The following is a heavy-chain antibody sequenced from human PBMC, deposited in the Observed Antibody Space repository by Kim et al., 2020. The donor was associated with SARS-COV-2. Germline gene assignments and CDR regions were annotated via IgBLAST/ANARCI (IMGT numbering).Heavy chain of an antibody. J-gene: IGHJ4*02. CDR2: ISYDGSNK. CDR3: AKDFRRYSGEFDY. Sequence: GGSLRLSCAASGFTFSSYGMHWVRQAPGKGLEWVAVISYDGSNKYYADSVKGRFTISRDNSKNTLYLQMNSLRAEDTAVYYCAKDFRRYSGEFDYWGQGTLVTVSS. V-gene: IGHV3-30*18. CDR1: GFTFSSYG. D-gene: IGHD2-15*01.